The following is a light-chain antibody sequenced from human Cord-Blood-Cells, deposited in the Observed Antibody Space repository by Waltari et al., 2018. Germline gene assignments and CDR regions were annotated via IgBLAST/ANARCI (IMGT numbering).Light chain of an antibody. Sequence: QSALTQPASVSGSPGQSLTISCTGTSRDVGGYNSVSWYQQHPGKAPKLMIYDVMNRPAGVSNRFSGSKSGNTASLTISGLQAEDEADYYCSSYTSSSTLVFGGGTKLTVL. CDR1: SRDVGGYNS. J-gene: IGLJ3*02. CDR3: SSYTSSSTLV. CDR2: DVM. V-gene: IGLV2-14*01.